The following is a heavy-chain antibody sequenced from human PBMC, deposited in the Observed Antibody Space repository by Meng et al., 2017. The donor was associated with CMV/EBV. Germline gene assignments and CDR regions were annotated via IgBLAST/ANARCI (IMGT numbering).Heavy chain of an antibody. CDR2: ISYDGSNK. CDR1: GFTFSSYA. J-gene: IGHJ4*02. D-gene: IGHD4-23*01. Sequence: GGSLRLSCAASGFTFSSYAMHWVRQAPGKGLEWVAVISYDGSNKYYADSVKGRFTISRHNSKNTLYLQMNSLRAEDTAVYYCARRRGRHSGGGSYYFDYWGQGTLVTVSS. V-gene: IGHV3-30-3*01. CDR3: ARRRGRHSGGGSYYFDY.